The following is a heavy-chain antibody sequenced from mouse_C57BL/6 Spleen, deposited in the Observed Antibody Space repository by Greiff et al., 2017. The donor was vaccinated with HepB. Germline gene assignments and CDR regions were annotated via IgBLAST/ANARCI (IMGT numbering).Heavy chain of an antibody. CDR3: TRDPGKYGEDEGARDDAMDD. Sequence: EVKLMESGEGLVKPGGSLKLSCAASGFTFSSYAMSWVRQTPEKRLEWVAYISSGGDYIYYADTVKGRFTISRDNARNTLYLQMSRLKSEDTAMYYWTRDPGKYGEDEGARDDAMDDWGQGTSGTGS. CDR1: GFTFSSYA. J-gene: IGHJ4*01. CDR2: ISSGGDYI. V-gene: IGHV5-9-1*02. D-gene: IGHD2-13*01.